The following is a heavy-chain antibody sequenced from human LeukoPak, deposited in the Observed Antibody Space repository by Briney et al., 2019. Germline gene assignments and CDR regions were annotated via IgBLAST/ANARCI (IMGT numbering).Heavy chain of an antibody. CDR3: AREEWDY. V-gene: IGHV3-30*04. CDR2: ISNDGSNK. D-gene: IGHD2-8*01. J-gene: IGHJ4*02. Sequence: GRSLRLSCAASGFTFSSFSMHWVRQAPGKGLECVAVISNDGSNKNYADSVKGRFTISRDNSKNTLYLQMNSLRPEDTGVYYCAREEWDYWGQGTLVTVSS. CDR1: GFTFSSFS.